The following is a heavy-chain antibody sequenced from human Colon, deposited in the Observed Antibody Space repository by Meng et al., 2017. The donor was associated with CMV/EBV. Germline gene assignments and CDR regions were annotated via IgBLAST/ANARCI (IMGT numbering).Heavy chain of an antibody. CDR3: ATESWDY. Sequence: SVKVSCKASEGTFNSYTVTWVRQAPGQGLEWIGRIIPFVGIANYARNFQGRVTITADKSTGTAYMELSSLRSEDTAVYYCATESWDYWGQGTLVTVSS. CDR1: EGTFNSYT. CDR2: IIPFVGIA. J-gene: IGHJ4*02. V-gene: IGHV1-69*04. D-gene: IGHD3-10*01.